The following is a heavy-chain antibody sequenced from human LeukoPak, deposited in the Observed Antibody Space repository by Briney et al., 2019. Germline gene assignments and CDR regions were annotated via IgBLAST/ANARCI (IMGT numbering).Heavy chain of an antibody. D-gene: IGHD3-16*01. CDR3: ARISHSAYIHDY. J-gene: IGHJ4*02. CDR2: ISSSGATI. V-gene: IGHV3-48*03. CDR1: GFTFSTYE. Sequence: PGGSLRLSCAASGFTFSTYEMNWVRQAPGKGLEWVSYISSSGATILYADSVKGRFTISRDNAKNSLCLQMSSLRAEDTALYYCARISHSAYIHDYWGQGTLVTVSS.